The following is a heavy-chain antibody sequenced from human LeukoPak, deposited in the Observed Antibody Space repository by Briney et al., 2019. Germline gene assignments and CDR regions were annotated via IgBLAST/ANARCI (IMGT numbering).Heavy chain of an antibody. Sequence: GGSLRLSCAASGFTFSSYSMNWVRQAPGKGLEWVSSISSSSSYIYYADSVKGRFTISRDNAKNSLYLQMNSLRAEDTAVYYCARDRSEVVPAVTDYWGQGTLVTVSS. D-gene: IGHD2-2*01. CDR3: ARDRSEVVPAVTDY. CDR1: GFTFSSYS. CDR2: ISSSSSYI. V-gene: IGHV3-21*01. J-gene: IGHJ4*02.